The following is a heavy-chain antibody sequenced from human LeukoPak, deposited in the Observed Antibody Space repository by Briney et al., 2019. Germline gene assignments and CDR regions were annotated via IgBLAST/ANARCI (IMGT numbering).Heavy chain of an antibody. CDR2: MNPNSGNT. V-gene: IGHV1-8*01. J-gene: IGHJ6*02. Sequence: ASVKVSCKASGYTFTSYDINWVRQATRQGLEWMGWMNPNSGNTGYAQKFQGRVTMTRNTSISTAYMELSSLRSEDTAVYYCARSRITIFGVVIFFRYYYGMDVWGQGATVTVSS. D-gene: IGHD3-3*01. CDR3: ARSRITIFGVVIFFRYYYGMDV. CDR1: GYTFTSYD.